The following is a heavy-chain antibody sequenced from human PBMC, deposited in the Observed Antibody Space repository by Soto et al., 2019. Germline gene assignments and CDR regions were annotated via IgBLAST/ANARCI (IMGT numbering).Heavy chain of an antibody. CDR1: SDSISNYY. CDR2: ISNIGFT. CDR3: TTQGFGGLHGLVDV. V-gene: IGHV4-59*08. Sequence: SETLSLTCTVSSDSISNYYCSWIRLSPGKGLEWIGYISNIGFTRYNPSLKSRVSISVDTSKNQFSLKLTSVTAADTAVYYCTTQGFGGLHGLVDVWGQGTTVTVSS. J-gene: IGHJ6*02. D-gene: IGHD3-10*01.